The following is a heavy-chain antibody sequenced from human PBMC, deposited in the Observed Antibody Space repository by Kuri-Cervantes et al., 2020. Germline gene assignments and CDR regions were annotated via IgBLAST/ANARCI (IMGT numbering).Heavy chain of an antibody. CDR1: GFTFNKYA. V-gene: IGHV3-23*01. Sequence: GGSLRLSCAASGFTFNKYAMSWVRQAPGKGLEWVSSVTGSGGSTYYADSVKGRFTISRDNSKNTLYLQMNSLRAEDTAVFYCAKSPYYYYHYMDVWGKGTTVTVSS. CDR3: AKSPYYYYHYMDV. J-gene: IGHJ6*03. CDR2: VTGSGGST.